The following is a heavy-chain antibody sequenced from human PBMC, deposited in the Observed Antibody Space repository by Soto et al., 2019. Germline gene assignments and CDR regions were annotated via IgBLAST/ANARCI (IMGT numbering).Heavy chain of an antibody. CDR3: ARGVIEFGELLFPYYCGMDV. Sequence: SETLSLTCTVSGGSISSADYYWSWVRQPPWKGLEGIGDISNSGSTYYNQSLKSRVSISVDSSRNQFSLILSSVTAADTAVYFCARGVIEFGELLFPYYCGMDVWGQGTTVTVSS. CDR1: GGSISSADYY. D-gene: IGHD3-10*01. CDR2: ISNSGST. V-gene: IGHV4-30-4*01. J-gene: IGHJ6*02.